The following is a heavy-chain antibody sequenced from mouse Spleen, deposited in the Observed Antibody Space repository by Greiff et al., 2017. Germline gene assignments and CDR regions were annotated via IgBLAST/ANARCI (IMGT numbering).Heavy chain of an antibody. CDR3: VSPYDYDGVFAY. CDR1: GFSFNTYA. J-gene: IGHJ3*01. V-gene: IGHV10-1*01. CDR2: IRSKSNNYAT. Sequence: GGGLVQPKGSLKLSCAASGFSFNTYAMNWVRQAPGKGLEWVARIRSKSNNYATYYADSVKDRFTISRDDSESMLYLQMNNLKTEDTAMYYCVSPYDYDGVFAYWGQGTLVTVSA. D-gene: IGHD2-4*01.